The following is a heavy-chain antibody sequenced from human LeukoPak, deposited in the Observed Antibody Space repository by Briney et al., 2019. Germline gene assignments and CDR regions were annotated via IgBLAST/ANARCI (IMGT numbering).Heavy chain of an antibody. Sequence: SETLSLTCSVSGGSVNNYTYYWGWIRQPPGKGLDWIGSIYYRGRTYYNPSLTSRVTISVDTSKNQFSLKLSSVTAADTAVYYCARLVYGSGSYYFDYWGQGTLVTVSS. CDR3: ARLVYGSGSYYFDY. J-gene: IGHJ4*02. CDR1: GGSVNNYTYY. V-gene: IGHV4-39*01. CDR2: IYYRGRT. D-gene: IGHD3-10*01.